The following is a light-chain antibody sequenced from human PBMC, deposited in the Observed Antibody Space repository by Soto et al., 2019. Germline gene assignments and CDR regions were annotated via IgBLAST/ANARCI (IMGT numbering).Light chain of an antibody. Sequence: EIVLTQSPGTLSLSPGERATLSCRASQSVSSTYLAWYQQKAGQGPRLLIYGASSRAAGIPDRFSGSGSGTDFTLTISRLEPEDFAVYYCQQYGGGSPLTFGGGTKVEI. J-gene: IGKJ4*01. CDR3: QQYGGGSPLT. CDR1: QSVSSTY. V-gene: IGKV3-20*01. CDR2: GAS.